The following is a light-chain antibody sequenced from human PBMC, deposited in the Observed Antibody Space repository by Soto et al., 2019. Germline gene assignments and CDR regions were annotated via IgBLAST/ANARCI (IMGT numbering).Light chain of an antibody. CDR2: EDR. CDR3: QSSGDSNHVI. V-gene: IGLV6-57*04. J-gene: IGLJ2*01. Sequence: NFMLTQPHSVSESPGKTVTISCTRSSGSIASKYVQWYQQRPGSAPTTVIYEDRQRPSGVPDRFSGSIDTSSNSASLTISGLKTEDGADYYYQSSGDSNHVIFGGGTKLTVL. CDR1: SGSIASKY.